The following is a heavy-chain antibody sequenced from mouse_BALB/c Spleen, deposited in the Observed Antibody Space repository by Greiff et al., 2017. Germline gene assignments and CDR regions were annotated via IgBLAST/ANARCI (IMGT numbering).Heavy chain of an antibody. J-gene: IGHJ1*01. V-gene: IGHV5-9*03. CDR1: GFTFSSYT. CDR3: ATSFITTVVAPSYWYFDV. Sequence: EVQRVESGGGLVKPGGSLKLSCAASGFTFSSYTMSWVRQTPEKRLEWVATISSGGGNTYYPDSVKGRFTISRDNAKNNLYLQMSSLRSEDTALYYCATSFITTVVAPSYWYFDVWGAGTTVTVSS. CDR2: ISSGGGNT. D-gene: IGHD1-1*01.